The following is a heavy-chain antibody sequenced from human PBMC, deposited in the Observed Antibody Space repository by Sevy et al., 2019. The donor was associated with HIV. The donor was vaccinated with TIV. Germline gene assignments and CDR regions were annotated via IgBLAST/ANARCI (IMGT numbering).Heavy chain of an antibody. CDR2: ISSSSSYI. Sequence: GGSLRLSCAASGFTFSSYSMNWVRQAPGKGLEWVSSISSSSSYIYYAVSVKGRFTISRDNAKNSLYLQMNSLRAEDTVVYYCARDLEYGVGLNPHYYYYGMDVWGQGTTVTVSS. CDR3: ARDLEYGVGLNPHYYYYGMDV. CDR1: GFTFSSYS. V-gene: IGHV3-21*01. D-gene: IGHD4-17*01. J-gene: IGHJ6*02.